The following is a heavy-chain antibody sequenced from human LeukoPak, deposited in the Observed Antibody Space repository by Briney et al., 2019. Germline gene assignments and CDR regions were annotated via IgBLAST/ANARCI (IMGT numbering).Heavy chain of an antibody. CDR3: ARVVGLIAAAGTVDAFDI. CDR1: GYTFTGYY. J-gene: IGHJ3*02. D-gene: IGHD6-13*01. V-gene: IGHV1-2*02. Sequence: ASVEVSCKASGYTFTGYYMHWVRQAPGQGLEWMGWINPNSGGTNYAQKFQGRVTMTRDTSISTAYMELSRLRSDDTAVYYCARVVGLIAAAGTVDAFDIWGQGTMVTVSS. CDR2: INPNSGGT.